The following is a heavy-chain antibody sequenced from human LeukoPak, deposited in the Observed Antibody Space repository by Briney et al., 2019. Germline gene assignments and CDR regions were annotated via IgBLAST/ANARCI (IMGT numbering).Heavy chain of an antibody. CDR2: IYYSGST. CDR3: AKLDYYDSGYRWFDP. V-gene: IGHV4-61*05. J-gene: IGHJ5*02. D-gene: IGHD3-10*01. CDR1: GGSISSSSYY. Sequence: SETLSLTCTVSGGSISSSSYYWGWIRQPPGKGLEWIGYIYYSGSTNYNPSLKGRVTISVDTSKNQFSLKLSSVTAADTAVYYCAKLDYYDSGYRWFDPWGQGTLVTVSS.